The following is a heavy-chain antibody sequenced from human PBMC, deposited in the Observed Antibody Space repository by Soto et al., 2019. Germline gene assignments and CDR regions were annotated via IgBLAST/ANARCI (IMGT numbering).Heavy chain of an antibody. Sequence: EVQLLESGGGLVQPGGSLRLSCAASGFTFSSYAMSWVRQAPGKGLEWVSAISGSGGSTYYADSVKGRFTISRDNSKNTLYLQMNSLRAEDTAVYYCADSNSSSWYGWYDPWGQGTLVTVSS. J-gene: IGHJ5*02. CDR1: GFTFSSYA. CDR2: ISGSGGST. CDR3: ADSNSSSWYGWYDP. V-gene: IGHV3-23*01. D-gene: IGHD6-13*01.